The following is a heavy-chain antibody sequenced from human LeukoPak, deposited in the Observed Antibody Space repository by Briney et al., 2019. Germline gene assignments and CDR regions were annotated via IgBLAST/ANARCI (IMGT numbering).Heavy chain of an antibody. CDR2: ASNSGGT. Sequence: SETLSLTYTVSGGSISSYYWSWIRQPPGKGLEWIAYASNSGGTNYNPSLKSRVTISVDTSKNQFSLKLSSVTAADTAVYYCARAPSSGWYFYWGQGTLVTVSS. D-gene: IGHD6-19*01. V-gene: IGHV4-59*12. J-gene: IGHJ4*02. CDR1: GGSISSYY. CDR3: ARAPSSGWYFY.